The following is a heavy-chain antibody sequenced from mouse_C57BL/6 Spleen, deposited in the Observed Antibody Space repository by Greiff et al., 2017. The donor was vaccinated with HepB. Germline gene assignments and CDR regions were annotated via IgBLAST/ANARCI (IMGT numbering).Heavy chain of an antibody. CDR1: GYTFTDYY. CDR3: ARSEVIYYLFPY. D-gene: IGHD2-1*01. Sequence: EVQLQQSGPELVKPGASVKISCKASGYTFTDYYMNWVKQSHGKSLEWIGDINPNNGGTSYNQKFKGKATLTVDKSSSTAYMELRSLTSEDSAVYYCARSEVIYYLFPYWGQGTLVTVSA. V-gene: IGHV1-26*01. J-gene: IGHJ3*01. CDR2: INPNNGGT.